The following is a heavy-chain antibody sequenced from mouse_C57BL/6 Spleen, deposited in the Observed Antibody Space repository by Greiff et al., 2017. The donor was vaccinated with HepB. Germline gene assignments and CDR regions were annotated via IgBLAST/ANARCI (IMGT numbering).Heavy chain of an antibody. J-gene: IGHJ1*03. V-gene: IGHV1-19*01. CDR1: GYTFTDYY. Sequence: EVQLQQSGPVLVKPGASVKMSCKASGYTFTDYYMNWVKQSHGKSLEWIGVINPYNGGTSYNQKFKGKATLTVDKSSSTAYMELNSLTSEDSAVYYCARRDGNAGYFDVWGTGTTVTVSS. CDR2: INPYNGGT. CDR3: ARRDGNAGYFDV. D-gene: IGHD2-1*01.